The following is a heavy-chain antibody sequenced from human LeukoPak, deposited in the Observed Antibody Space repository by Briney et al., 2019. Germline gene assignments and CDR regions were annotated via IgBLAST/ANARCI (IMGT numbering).Heavy chain of an antibody. CDR3: GRDSGFWLY. D-gene: IGHD3-22*01. Sequence: YWGWIRQTPGKGLEWIGNIYSDGTTSHNPSVKSRVTMSVDTSKNQFSLKLNSVTAADTAVYYCGRDSGFWLYWGQGTLVTVSS. CDR1: Y. V-gene: IGHV4-39*07. J-gene: IGHJ4*02. CDR2: IYSDGTT.